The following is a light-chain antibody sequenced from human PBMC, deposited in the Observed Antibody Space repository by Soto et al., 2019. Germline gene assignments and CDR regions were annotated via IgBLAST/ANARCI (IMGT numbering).Light chain of an antibody. J-gene: IGLJ2*01. CDR2: LSSDGSH. CDR3: QTWDTGARVV. Sequence: LVLTQSPSASASLGASVKLTCTLSSGHSSYAIAWHQQQPEKGPRYLMKLSSDGSHSKGDGIPDRFSGSSSGAERYLTISSVQSEDEADYYCQTWDTGARVVFGGGTQVTVL. CDR1: SGHSSYA. V-gene: IGLV4-69*01.